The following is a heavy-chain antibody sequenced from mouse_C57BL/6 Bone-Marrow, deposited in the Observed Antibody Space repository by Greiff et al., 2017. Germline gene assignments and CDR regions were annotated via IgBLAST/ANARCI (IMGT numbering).Heavy chain of an antibody. CDR2: ISYDGSN. Sequence: VQLKESGPGLVKPSQSLSLTCSVTGYSITSGYYWTWIRQFPGNKLEWMGYISYDGSNNYNPSLKNRISITRDTSKNQFFLKLNSVTTEDTATYYCARGDSPFAYWGQGTLVTVSA. CDR1: GYSITSGYY. V-gene: IGHV3-6*01. CDR3: ARGDSPFAY. J-gene: IGHJ3*01. D-gene: IGHD6-1*01.